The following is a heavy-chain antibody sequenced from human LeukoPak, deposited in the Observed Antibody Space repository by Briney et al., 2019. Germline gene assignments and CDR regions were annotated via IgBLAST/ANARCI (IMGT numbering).Heavy chain of an antibody. CDR2: IYTSGST. V-gene: IGHV4-61*02. CDR3: ARRLAGATTFLDV. J-gene: IGHJ3*01. D-gene: IGHD1-26*01. Sequence: SQTLSLTCTVSGGSINSGSYYWIWLRQPAGTGREWIGRIYTSGSTNYNVSLKSRVTISMDTSKNQFSLKLSSVTAADTAVYYCARRLAGATTFLDVWGQGTLVTVSS. CDR1: GGSINSGSYY.